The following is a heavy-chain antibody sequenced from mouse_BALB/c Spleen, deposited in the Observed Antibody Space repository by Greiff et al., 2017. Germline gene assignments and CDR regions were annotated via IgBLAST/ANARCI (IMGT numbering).Heavy chain of an antibody. V-gene: IGHV1-7*01. D-gene: IGHD1-2*01. J-gene: IGHJ2*01. Sequence: QVQLQQSGAELAKPGASVKMSCKASGYTFTSYWMHWVKQRPGQGLEWIGYINPSTGYTEYNQKFKDKATLTADKSSSTAYMQLSSLTSEDSAVYYCARQPSLLFYYFDYWGQGTTLTVSS. CDR2: INPSTGYT. CDR3: ARQPSLLFYYFDY. CDR1: GYTFTSYW.